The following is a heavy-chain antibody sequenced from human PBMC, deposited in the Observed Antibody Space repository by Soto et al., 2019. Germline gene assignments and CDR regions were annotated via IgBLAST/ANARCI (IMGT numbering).Heavy chain of an antibody. CDR3: AHKASSGSFAHYGMVG. CDR1: GFSLSTSGVG. D-gene: IGHD3-10*01. V-gene: IGHV2-5*02. Sequence: QITLKESGPTLAKPTQTLTLTCSFSGFSLSTSGVGVGWLRQPPGKALEWLALIYWDDDKRYSPFLKSRLTITKDTSKNQVVLTMTNLDPVDTATYYCAHKASSGSFAHYGMVGWVQVTTVTVSS. CDR2: IYWDDDK. J-gene: IGHJ6*02.